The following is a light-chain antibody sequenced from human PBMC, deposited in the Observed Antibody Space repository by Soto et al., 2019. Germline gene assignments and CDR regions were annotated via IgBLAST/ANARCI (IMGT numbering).Light chain of an antibody. V-gene: IGLV1-44*01. J-gene: IGLJ1*01. CDR3: AAWDDSLNGLV. CDR1: SSNIGSNT. Sequence: QSVLTQPPSASGTPGQRVTISCSGSSSNIGSNTVNWYQQLPGTAPKLLICNNNQRPSGVPDRFSGSKSGTSASLAISGLQSEDEADYYCAAWDDSLNGLVFGTGTKVTV. CDR2: NNN.